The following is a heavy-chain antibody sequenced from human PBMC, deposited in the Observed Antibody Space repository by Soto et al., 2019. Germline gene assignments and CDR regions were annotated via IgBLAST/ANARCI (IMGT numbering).Heavy chain of an antibody. D-gene: IGHD3-9*01. CDR1: GFTFSSYA. J-gene: IGHJ6*02. V-gene: IGHV3-23*01. Sequence: TGGPLRLPFTAPGFTFSSYAMSWVRQAPGKGLEWVSIFTNTGGDTLSADPVKGRFTIARDNSKNTLYLQMNSLRAEDAAIYYWEKTSGPSSTESRVFDFWGQGTTVTVSS. CDR2: FTNTGGDT. CDR3: EKTSGPSSTESRVFDF.